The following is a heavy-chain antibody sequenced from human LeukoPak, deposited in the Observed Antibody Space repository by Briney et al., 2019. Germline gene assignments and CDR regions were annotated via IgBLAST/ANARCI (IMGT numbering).Heavy chain of an antibody. CDR2: IKQDGGEK. CDR3: ARDRYDFWSGYYVGYYYYGMDV. Sequence: GGSLRSSCAASGFTFSSYWMSWVRQAPGKGLEWVANIKQDGGEKYYVDSVKGRFTISRDNAKNSLYLQMNSLRAEDTAVYYCARDRYDFWSGYYVGYYYYGMDVWGQGTTVTVSS. D-gene: IGHD3-3*01. CDR1: GFTFSSYW. J-gene: IGHJ6*02. V-gene: IGHV3-7*03.